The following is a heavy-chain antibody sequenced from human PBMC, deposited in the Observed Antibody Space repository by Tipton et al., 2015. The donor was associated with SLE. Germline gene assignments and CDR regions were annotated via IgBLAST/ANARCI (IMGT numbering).Heavy chain of an antibody. J-gene: IGHJ6*02. CDR2: IWYDGTNE. CDR3: ARELQGGRKNYYYYYGMDV. V-gene: IGHV3-33*08. CDR1: GGSISTSNW. D-gene: IGHD1-7*01. Sequence: LSLTCAVSGGSISTSNWWSWVRQPPGKGLEWMAAIWYDGTNEYYADSVKGRFTISRDNSKNTLYLQMNSLRAEDTAVYYCARELQGGRKNYYYYYGMDVWGQGTTVTVSS.